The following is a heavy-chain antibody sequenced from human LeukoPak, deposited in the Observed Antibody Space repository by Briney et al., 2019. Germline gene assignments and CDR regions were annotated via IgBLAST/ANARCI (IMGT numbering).Heavy chain of an antibody. V-gene: IGHV4-61*01. D-gene: IGHD3-10*01. CDR1: GGSVSSNIYY. CDR2: IYYSGST. J-gene: IGHJ4*02. Sequence: PSETLSLTCTVSGGSVSSNIYYWSWIRQPPGKGLEWIGYIYYSGSTNYNPSLKSRVTISVDTSKNQFSLKLSSVTAADTAVYYCALETNYYGSGSHFDYWGQGTLVTVSS. CDR3: ALETNYYGSGSHFDY.